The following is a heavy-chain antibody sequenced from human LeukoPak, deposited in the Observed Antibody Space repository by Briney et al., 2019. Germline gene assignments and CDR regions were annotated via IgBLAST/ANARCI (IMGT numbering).Heavy chain of an antibody. V-gene: IGHV4-34*01. CDR1: GGSFSGYY. D-gene: IGHD3-22*01. CDR3: ETYYYDSSGFYYYYYMDV. J-gene: IGHJ6*03. Sequence: SETLSLTCAVYGGSFSGYYWSWIRQPPGKGLEWIGKINHSGSTNYNPSLKSRVTISVDTSKNQFSLKLSSVTAADTAVYYCETYYYDSSGFYYYYYMDVWGKGTTVTVSS. CDR2: INHSGST.